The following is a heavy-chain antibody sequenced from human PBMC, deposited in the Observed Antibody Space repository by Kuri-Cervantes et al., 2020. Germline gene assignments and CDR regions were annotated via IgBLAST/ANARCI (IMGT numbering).Heavy chain of an antibody. CDR3: ARGWNYDILTGYDVYYYYGMDV. J-gene: IGHJ6*02. V-gene: IGHV3-30-3*01. D-gene: IGHD3-9*01. Sequence: GESLKISCAASGFTFSSYAMHWVRQAPGKGLEWVAVISYDGSNKYYADSVKGRFTISRDNSKNTLYLQMNSLRAEDTAVYYCARGWNYDILTGYDVYYYYGMDVWGQGTKVTVSS. CDR1: GFTFSSYA. CDR2: ISYDGSNK.